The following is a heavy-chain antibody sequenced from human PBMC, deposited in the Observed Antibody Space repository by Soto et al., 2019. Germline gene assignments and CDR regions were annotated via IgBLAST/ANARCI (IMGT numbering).Heavy chain of an antibody. J-gene: IGHJ6*02. V-gene: IGHV3-15*07. CDR1: GFTFSNAW. D-gene: IGHD6-19*01. Sequence: GGSLRLSCAASGFTFSNAWMNWVRQAPGKGLEWVGRIKSKTDGGTTDYAAPVNGRFTISRDDSKNTLYLQMNSLKTEDTAVYYCTTDHPVRGSGPDYYYYYGMDVWGQGTTVTVSS. CDR3: TTDHPVRGSGPDYYYYYGMDV. CDR2: IKSKTDGGTT.